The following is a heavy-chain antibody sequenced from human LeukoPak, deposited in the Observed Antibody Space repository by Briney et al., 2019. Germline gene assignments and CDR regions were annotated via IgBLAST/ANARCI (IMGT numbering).Heavy chain of an antibody. V-gene: IGHV3-48*03. CDR3: ARDRAGIAAAGISHYYYGMDV. D-gene: IGHD6-13*01. CDR1: GFTFSNYA. CDR2: ISTSGSTI. Sequence: GGSLRLSCAASGFTFSNYAIHWVRQAPGKGLEWVSYISTSGSTIYYADSVKGRFTISRDNAKNSLYLQMNSLRAEDTAVYYCARDRAGIAAAGISHYYYGMDVWGQGTTVTVSS. J-gene: IGHJ6*02.